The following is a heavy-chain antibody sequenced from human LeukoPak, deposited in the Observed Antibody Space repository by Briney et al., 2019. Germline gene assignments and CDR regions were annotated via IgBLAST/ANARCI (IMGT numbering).Heavy chain of an antibody. CDR3: ARGGVTADVPIDY. CDR2: IIPIFGTA. V-gene: IGHV1-69*05. Sequence: SVKVSCKASGGTFSSYAISWVRQAPGQGLEWMGGIIPIFGTANYAQKFQGRVTITTDESTSTAYMELSSLRSEDTAVYYCARGGVTADVPIDYWGQGTLVTVSS. J-gene: IGHJ4*02. D-gene: IGHD2-15*01. CDR1: GGTFSSYA.